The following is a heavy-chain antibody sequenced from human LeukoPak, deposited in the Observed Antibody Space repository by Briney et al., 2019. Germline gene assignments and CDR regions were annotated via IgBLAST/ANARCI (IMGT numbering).Heavy chain of an antibody. CDR1: GFSFSSYW. J-gene: IGHJ5*02. Sequence: GGSLRLSCAASGFSFSSYWMSWVRQATGKGLEWVSAIGTAGDPYYPGSVKGRFAISRENAKNSLYLQMNSLRAGDTAVYYCARGRRFGEFFWFDPWGQGTLVTVSS. D-gene: IGHD3-10*01. CDR2: IGTAGDP. CDR3: ARGRRFGEFFWFDP. V-gene: IGHV3-13*05.